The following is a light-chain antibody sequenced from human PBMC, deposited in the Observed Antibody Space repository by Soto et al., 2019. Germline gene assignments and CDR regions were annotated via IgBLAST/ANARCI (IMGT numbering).Light chain of an antibody. CDR1: QSVDTC. V-gene: IGKV1-5*03. J-gene: IGKJ1*01. Sequence: DIQMTQSPSTLSASVGDRVTITCRASQSVDTCLAWYQQKQGKAPHLLIYKASSLETEDPSRFSGSGSVTELTLTISSLQPDDFATYYCQQFDSNPWTFGQGTKVESK. CDR3: QQFDSNPWT. CDR2: KAS.